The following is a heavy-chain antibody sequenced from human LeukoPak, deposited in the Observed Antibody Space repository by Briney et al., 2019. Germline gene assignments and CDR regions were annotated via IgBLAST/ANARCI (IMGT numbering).Heavy chain of an antibody. V-gene: IGHV3-11*04. Sequence: PGGSLRLSCAASGFTFSDYYMSWIRQAPGKGLEWVSYISSSGSTIYYADSAKGRFTISRDNAKNSLYLQMNSLRAEDTAVYYCARGNGLRYFDWLLPGFDYWGQGTLVTVSS. D-gene: IGHD3-9*01. CDR1: GFTFSDYY. CDR3: ARGNGLRYFDWLLPGFDY. CDR2: ISSSGSTI. J-gene: IGHJ4*02.